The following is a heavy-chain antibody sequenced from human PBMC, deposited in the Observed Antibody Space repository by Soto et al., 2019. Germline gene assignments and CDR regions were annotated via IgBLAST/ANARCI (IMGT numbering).Heavy chain of an antibody. CDR3: AKQVTAMVRLKYGMDV. J-gene: IGHJ6*02. V-gene: IGHV3-23*01. D-gene: IGHD5-18*01. Sequence: GGSLRLSCAASGFTFSSYAMSWVRQAPGKGLEWVSAISGSGGSTYYADSVKGRCTISREHSKNTLYLQMNSLRAEDTAVYYWAKQVTAMVRLKYGMDVWGQGTTVTVSS. CDR1: GFTFSSYA. CDR2: ISGSGGST.